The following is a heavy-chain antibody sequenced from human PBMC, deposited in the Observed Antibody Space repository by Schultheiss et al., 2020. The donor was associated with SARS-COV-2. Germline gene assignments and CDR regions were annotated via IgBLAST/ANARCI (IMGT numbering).Heavy chain of an antibody. CDR2: IYYSGST. J-gene: IGHJ6*02. D-gene: IGHD2-2*01. Sequence: SETLSLTCTVSGGSISSGGYYWSWIRQHPGKGLEWIGYIYYSGSTNYNPSLKSRVTISVDTSKNQFSLKLSSVTAADTAVYYCARLVVPDYYGMDVWGQGTTVTVSS. V-gene: IGHV4-61*08. CDR1: GGSISSGGYY. CDR3: ARLVVPDYYGMDV.